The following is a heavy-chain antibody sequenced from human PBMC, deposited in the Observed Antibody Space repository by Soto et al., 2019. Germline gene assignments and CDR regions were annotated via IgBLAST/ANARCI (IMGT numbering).Heavy chain of an antibody. D-gene: IGHD2-15*01. J-gene: IGHJ4*02. CDR1: GDTFTSYD. CDR3: ARGGYCSGGSCPPAY. CDR2: MNPNSGNT. V-gene: IGHV1-8*01. Sequence: GTSVKVSCKASGDTFTSYDINWVRQATGQGLEWMGWMNPNSGNTGYAQKFQGRVTMTRNTSISTAYMELSSLRSEDTAVYYCARGGYCSGGSCPPAYWGQGTLVTSPQ.